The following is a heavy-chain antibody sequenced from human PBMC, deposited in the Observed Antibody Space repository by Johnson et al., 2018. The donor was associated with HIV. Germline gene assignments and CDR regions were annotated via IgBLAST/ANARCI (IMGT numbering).Heavy chain of an antibody. Sequence: VQLVESGGGLIQPGGSLRLSCSASGFTVCSNYMSWVRQAPGMGLECVSVIYSGGSTYYAVAVKGRFTISRDNAKNSLYLQMNSLRAEDTAVYYWARVPPFGTHPDGAFDIWGQGTMVTVSS. J-gene: IGHJ3*02. CDR3: ARVPPFGTHPDGAFDI. CDR1: GFTVCSNY. D-gene: IGHD1-1*01. CDR2: IYSGGST. V-gene: IGHV3-53*01.